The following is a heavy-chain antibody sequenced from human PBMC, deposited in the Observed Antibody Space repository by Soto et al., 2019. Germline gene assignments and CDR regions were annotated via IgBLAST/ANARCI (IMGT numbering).Heavy chain of an antibody. J-gene: IGHJ5*02. CDR3: VTVPGPGPAAIRGLAWFPP. CDR1: GFTFSGNW. V-gene: IGHV3-7*03. Sequence: PGGDLGLSCVAPGFTFSGNWMSWVRQAAGKGLAWVGQIKQDGSERHNVDSVKGRFTISRDNANNSVFLQMNNLGDEDTAVYYCVTVPGPGPAAIRGLAWFPPWGQGSLVAISS. CDR2: IKQDGSER. D-gene: IGHD2-2*01.